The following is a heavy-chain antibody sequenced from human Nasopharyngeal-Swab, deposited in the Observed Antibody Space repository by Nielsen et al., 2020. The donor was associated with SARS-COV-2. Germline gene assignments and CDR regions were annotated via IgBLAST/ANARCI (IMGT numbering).Heavy chain of an antibody. D-gene: IGHD3-3*01. CDR1: GYTFTSYG. CDR2: ISAYNGNT. CDR3: ARTYYDFWSGYFGFDY. V-gene: IGHV1-18*04. Sequence: ASVKVSCKASGYTFTSYGISWVRQAPGQGLEWMGWISAYNGNTNYAQKLQGRVTITTDTSTSTAYMELRSLRSDDTAVYYCARTYYDFWSGYFGFDYWGQGTLVTVS. J-gene: IGHJ4*02.